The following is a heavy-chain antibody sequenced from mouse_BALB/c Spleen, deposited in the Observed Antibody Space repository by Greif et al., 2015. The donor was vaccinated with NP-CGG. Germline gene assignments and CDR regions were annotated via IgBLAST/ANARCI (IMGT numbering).Heavy chain of an antibody. CDR1: GYSFTSYW. V-gene: IGHV1S127*01. Sequence: VQLQQSGPQLVRPGASVKISCKASGYSFTSYWMHWVKQRPGQGLEWIGMIDPSDSETRLNQKFKDKATLTVDKSSSTAYMQLSSPTSEDSAVYYCARGGYGSSLDWYFDVWGAGTTVTVSS. J-gene: IGHJ1*01. D-gene: IGHD1-1*01. CDR3: ARGGYGSSLDWYFDV. CDR2: IDPSDSET.